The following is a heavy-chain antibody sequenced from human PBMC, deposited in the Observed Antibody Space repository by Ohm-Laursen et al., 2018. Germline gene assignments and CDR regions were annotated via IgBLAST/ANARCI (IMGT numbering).Heavy chain of an antibody. D-gene: IGHD6-19*01. CDR2: IYYSGST. V-gene: IGHV4-59*12. CDR3: ARGPWLGFDY. Sequence: SDTLSLTCTVSGGSISSYYWSWIRQPPGKGLEWIGYIYYSGSTNYNPSLKNRVTISVDTSKNQFSLKLSSVTAADTAVYYCARGPWLGFDYWGQGTLVTVSS. J-gene: IGHJ4*02. CDR1: GGSISSYY.